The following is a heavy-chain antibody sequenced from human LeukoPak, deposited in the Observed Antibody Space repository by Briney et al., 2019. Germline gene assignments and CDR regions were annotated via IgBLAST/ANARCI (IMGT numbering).Heavy chain of an antibody. J-gene: IGHJ4*02. CDR1: GFTFRNAW. Sequence: GGSLRLSCAASGFTFRNAWMSGVRQAPGKGLEWVGRIKSKTDGGTIDYAAPVKGRFTISRDDSKNTLYLQMNSLKTEDTAVYYCTTGITMVRGVIHLIDYCGAGTLVTVSS. CDR2: IKSKTDGGTI. D-gene: IGHD3-10*01. CDR3: TTGITMVRGVIHLIDY. V-gene: IGHV3-15*01.